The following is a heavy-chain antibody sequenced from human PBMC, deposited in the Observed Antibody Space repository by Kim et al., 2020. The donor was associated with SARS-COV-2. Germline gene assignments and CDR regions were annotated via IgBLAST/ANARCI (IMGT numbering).Heavy chain of an antibody. CDR3: ARDNGYCSSTSCYPYYYYGMDV. J-gene: IGHJ6*02. CDR2: IKQDGSEK. V-gene: IGHV3-7*01. D-gene: IGHD2-2*01. Sequence: GGSLRLSCAASGFTFSSYWMSWVRQAPGKGLEWVANIKQDGSEKYYVDSVKGRFTISRDNAKNSLYLQMNSLRAEDTAVYYCARDNGYCSSTSCYPYYYYGMDVWGQGTTVTVSS. CDR1: GFTFSSYW.